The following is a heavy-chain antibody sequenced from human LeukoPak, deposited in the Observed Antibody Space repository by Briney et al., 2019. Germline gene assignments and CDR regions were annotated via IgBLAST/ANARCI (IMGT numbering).Heavy chain of an antibody. CDR1: GGSFSGYY. CDR3: ARGILWFRELLYRGPYYYYMDV. V-gene: IGHV4-34*01. J-gene: IGHJ6*03. D-gene: IGHD3-10*01. CDR2: INHSGST. Sequence: SETLSLTCAVYGGSFSGYYWSWIRQPPGKGLEWIGEINHSGSTNYSPSLKSRVTISVDTSKNQFSLKLSSVTAADTAVYYCARGILWFRELLYRGPYYYYMDVWGKGTTVTVSS.